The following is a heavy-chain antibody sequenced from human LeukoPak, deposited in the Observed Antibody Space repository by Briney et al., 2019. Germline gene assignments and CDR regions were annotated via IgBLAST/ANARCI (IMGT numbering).Heavy chain of an antibody. Sequence: SETLSLTCAVYGGSFSGYYWSWIRQPPGKGLEWIGEINHSGSTNYNPSLKSRVTILVDTSKNQFSLKLSSVTAADTAVYYCARDDAVGYYYYGMDVWGQGTTVTVSS. D-gene: IGHD1-26*01. V-gene: IGHV4-34*01. CDR1: GGSFSGYY. J-gene: IGHJ6*02. CDR2: INHSGST. CDR3: ARDDAVGYYYYGMDV.